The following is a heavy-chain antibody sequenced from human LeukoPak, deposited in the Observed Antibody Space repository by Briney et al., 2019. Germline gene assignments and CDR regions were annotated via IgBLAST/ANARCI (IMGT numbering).Heavy chain of an antibody. V-gene: IGHV3-48*03. CDR1: GFNFNADN. CDR3: VTEYWYRFDY. CDR2: VDWAGRAT. D-gene: IGHD1-14*01. J-gene: IGHJ4*02. Sequence: GGSLRLSCAASGFNFNADNMAWIRQAPGKGLEWLGTVDWAGRATEHTPPVRGRLPMAKEHTKNSIYPEMNSLSAEDTAVYFCVTEYWYRFDYWGLGILVTVSS.